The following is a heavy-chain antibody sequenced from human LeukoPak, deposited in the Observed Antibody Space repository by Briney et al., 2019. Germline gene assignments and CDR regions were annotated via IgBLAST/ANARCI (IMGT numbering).Heavy chain of an antibody. D-gene: IGHD3-10*01. CDR3: ASHPDITMVRGVFYGMDV. CDR2: IYYSGST. J-gene: IGHJ6*02. V-gene: IGHV4-39*07. CDR1: GGCISSSSYY. Sequence: SETLSLTCTVSGGCISSSSYYWGWIRQPPGKGMERIGSIYYSGSTYYNPSLKSRVTISVDTSKNQFSLKLSSVTAADTAVYYCASHPDITMVRGVFYGMDVWGQGTTVTVSS.